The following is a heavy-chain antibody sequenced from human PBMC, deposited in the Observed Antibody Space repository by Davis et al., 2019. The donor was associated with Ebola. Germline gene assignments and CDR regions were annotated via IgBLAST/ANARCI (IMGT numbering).Heavy chain of an antibody. D-gene: IGHD2-21*02. CDR1: GFTFSTAW. V-gene: IGHV3-21*01. J-gene: IGHJ1*01. Sequence: GESLKISCAASGFTFSTAWMSWVRQAPGKGLEWVSSMNSAGTISYYADSVKGRFTISRDDAKESLYLHMNSLRAEDTAVYYCARSGGDCYSRGDCYFQHWGQGTLVTVSS. CDR2: MNSAGTIS. CDR3: ARSGGDCYSRGDCYFQH.